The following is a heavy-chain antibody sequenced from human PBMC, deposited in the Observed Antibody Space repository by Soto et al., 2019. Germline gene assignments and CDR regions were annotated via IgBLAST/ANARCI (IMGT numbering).Heavy chain of an antibody. CDR3: ARGQRFSDCFDP. CDR2: VYSSGGT. Sequence: QVHLQQSGPGLVNPSETLSLTCTVSGGSMSSYYWTWIRQPAGKGLEWIGRVYSSGGTHYNPSLKSRVTISLDTSKNQVSLRLLSVTDADTAVYYCARGQRFSDCFDPWGQGTLVTVSS. D-gene: IGHD3-3*01. J-gene: IGHJ5*02. CDR1: GGSMSSYY. V-gene: IGHV4-4*07.